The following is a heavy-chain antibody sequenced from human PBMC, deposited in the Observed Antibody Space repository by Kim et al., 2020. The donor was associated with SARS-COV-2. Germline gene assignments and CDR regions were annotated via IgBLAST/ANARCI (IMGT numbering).Heavy chain of an antibody. CDR1: GFTFSSYA. CDR2: ISGSGGST. Sequence: GGSLRLSCAASGFTFSSYAMSWVRQAPGKGLEWVSAISGSGGSTYYADSVKGRFTISRDNSKNTLYLQMNSLRAEDTAVYYCAKDLNGFNPIAARLLAYWGQGTLVTVSS. V-gene: IGHV3-23*01. J-gene: IGHJ4*02. D-gene: IGHD6-6*01. CDR3: AKDLNGFNPIAARLLAY.